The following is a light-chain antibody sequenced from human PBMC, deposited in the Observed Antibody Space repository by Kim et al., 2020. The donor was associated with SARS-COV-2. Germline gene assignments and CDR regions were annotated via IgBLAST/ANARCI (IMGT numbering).Light chain of an antibody. CDR2: GKN. CDR3: NSRDSSGNHYV. Sequence: ALGPTVRITCQADSLRRYYASWYQQKPGQAPVLVIYGKNNRPSGIPDRFSGSSSGNTASLTITGAQAEDEADYYCNSRDSSGNHYVFGTGTKSPS. V-gene: IGLV3-19*01. CDR1: SLRRYY. J-gene: IGLJ1*01.